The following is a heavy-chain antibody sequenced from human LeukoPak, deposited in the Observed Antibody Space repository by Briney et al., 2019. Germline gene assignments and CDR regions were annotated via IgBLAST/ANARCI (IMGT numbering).Heavy chain of an antibody. Sequence: GGSLRLSCAASGFTFRSYAMSWVRQAPGKGLEWVSAISGSGGSTYYADSVKGRFTISRDNSKNTLYLQMNSLRADDTALYYCAKAMSTVMGGTDYWGQGTLVTVSS. CDR1: GFTFRSYA. CDR3: AKAMSTVMGGTDY. CDR2: ISGSGGST. D-gene: IGHD4-17*01. J-gene: IGHJ4*02. V-gene: IGHV3-23*01.